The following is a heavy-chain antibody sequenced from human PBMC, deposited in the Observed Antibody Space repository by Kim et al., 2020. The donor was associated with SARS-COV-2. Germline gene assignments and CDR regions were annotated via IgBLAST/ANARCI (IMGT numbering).Heavy chain of an antibody. V-gene: IGHV3-48*04. J-gene: IGHJ4*02. CDR1: GFTFAASS. Sequence: GGSLRLSCVASGFTFAASSMTWVRQAPGKGLEWIAYISNSATSIYYADSVKGRFTISRDDSKKSVYLQMNSLRVDDTAIYFCARLRTPDYWGQGSLVSVSS. CDR2: ISNSATSI. D-gene: IGHD2-15*01. CDR3: ARLRTPDY.